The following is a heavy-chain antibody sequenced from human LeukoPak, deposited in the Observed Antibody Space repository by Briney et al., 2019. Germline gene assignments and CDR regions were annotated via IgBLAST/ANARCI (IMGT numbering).Heavy chain of an antibody. CDR1: GFTVSSNY. D-gene: IGHD2-15*01. Sequence: GSLRPSCAASGFTVSSNYMSWVRQAPGKGLEWVSVIYSGGSTYYADSVKGRFTISRDNSKNTLYLQMNSLRAEDTAVYYCARKGGYYYYGMDVWGKGTTVTVSS. J-gene: IGHJ6*04. V-gene: IGHV3-53*01. CDR2: IYSGGST. CDR3: ARKGGYYYYGMDV.